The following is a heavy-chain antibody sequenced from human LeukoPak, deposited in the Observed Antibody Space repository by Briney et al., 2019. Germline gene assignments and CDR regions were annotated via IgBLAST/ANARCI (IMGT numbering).Heavy chain of an antibody. Sequence: SETLSLTCAIYSGSFRGHYWSWIRQPPGKGLEWIGEINHSESTNYNPSLKSRVTISIDTSKNQFSLKLSSVTAADTAVYFCARVVSSDYYYGYYYYMDVWGKGTTVTVSS. D-gene: IGHD3-22*01. CDR3: ARVVSSDYYYGYYYYMDV. J-gene: IGHJ6*03. V-gene: IGHV4-34*01. CDR2: INHSEST. CDR1: SGSFRGHY.